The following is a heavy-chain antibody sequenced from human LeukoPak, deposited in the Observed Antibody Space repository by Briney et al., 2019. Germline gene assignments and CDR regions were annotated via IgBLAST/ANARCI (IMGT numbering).Heavy chain of an antibody. CDR1: GYTFTGYY. V-gene: IGHV1-2*02. CDR3: ARERYRGDTFDI. Sequence: ASVKVSCKASGYTFTGYYMHWVRQAPGQGLEWMGWINPNSGGPNYAQKFQGSVTMTRDTSISTAYMELSRLRSDDTAVYYCARERYRGDTFDIWGQGTMVTVSS. CDR2: INPNSGGP. J-gene: IGHJ3*02. D-gene: IGHD1-1*01.